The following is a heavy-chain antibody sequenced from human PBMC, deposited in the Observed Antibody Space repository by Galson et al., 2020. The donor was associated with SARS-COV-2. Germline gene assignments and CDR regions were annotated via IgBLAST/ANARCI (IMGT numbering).Heavy chain of an antibody. Sequence: TGGSLRLSCAASGFTFGSYAINWVRQAPGKGLEWVSKISGSGDNTYYADSVKGRFTIYRDNSKNTLYLQMNSLRAEDTAVYYCTRGEDIVVEPFAMLWRMGCGFFYYEMDVWGQGTTVIVSS. J-gene: IGHJ6*02. V-gene: IGHV3-23*01. D-gene: IGHD2-2*01. CDR2: ISGSGDNT. CDR3: TRGEDIVVEPFAMLWRMGCGFFYYEMDV. CDR1: GFTFGSYA.